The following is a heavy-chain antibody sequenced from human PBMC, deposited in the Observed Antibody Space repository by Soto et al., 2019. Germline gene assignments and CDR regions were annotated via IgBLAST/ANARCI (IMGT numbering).Heavy chain of an antibody. CDR3: ARHLFGSGNWFDP. D-gene: IGHD3-10*02. Sequence: PSETLSLTCAVSGGSISSSNWWSWVRQPPGKGLEWIGEMYHSGSTNHNPSLKSRVTISVDTSKKQLSLKLSSVTAADTAVYYCARHLFGSGNWFDPWGQGTLVTVSS. J-gene: IGHJ5*02. V-gene: IGHV4-4*02. CDR2: MYHSGST. CDR1: GGSISSSNW.